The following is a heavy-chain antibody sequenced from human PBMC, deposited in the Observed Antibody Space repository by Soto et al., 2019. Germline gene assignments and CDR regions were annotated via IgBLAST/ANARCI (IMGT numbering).Heavy chain of an antibody. CDR2: INHSGST. J-gene: IGHJ6*02. Sequence: KASETLSLTCAVYGGSLSGYYWSWIRQPPGKGLEWIGEINHSGSTNYNPSLKSRVTISVDTSKNQFSLKLSSVTAADTAVYYCARVPVGWLNPYCYCGMDVWGQGTTVTVSS. V-gene: IGHV4-34*01. CDR1: GGSLSGYY. D-gene: IGHD6-19*01. CDR3: ARVPVGWLNPYCYCGMDV.